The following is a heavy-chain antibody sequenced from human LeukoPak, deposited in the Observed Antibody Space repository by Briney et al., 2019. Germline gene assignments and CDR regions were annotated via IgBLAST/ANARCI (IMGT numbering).Heavy chain of an antibody. Sequence: GGSLRLSCAASGFTFSSYWMHWVRQAPGKGLEWVSAISGSGGSTYYADSVKGRFTISRDNSKNTLYLQMNSLRAEDTAVYYCAKDTIQLAGFDYWGQGTLVTVSS. J-gene: IGHJ4*02. D-gene: IGHD5-18*01. CDR2: ISGSGGST. V-gene: IGHV3-23*01. CDR3: AKDTIQLAGFDY. CDR1: GFTFSSYW.